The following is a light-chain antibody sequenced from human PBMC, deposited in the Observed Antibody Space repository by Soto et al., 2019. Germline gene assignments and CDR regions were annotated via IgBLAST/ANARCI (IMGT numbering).Light chain of an antibody. CDR1: SSNIGGNS. V-gene: IGLV1-51*01. J-gene: IGLJ1*01. Sequence: QCALTQPPSVSAAPGQKVTISFSGSSSNIGGNSVSWYQQLPGTAPKLLIYDDNKRPSGIPDRFSGSKSGTSATLGITGFQTGDEADYYCGSWDSSLSAYVFGTGTKV. CDR3: GSWDSSLSAYV. CDR2: DDN.